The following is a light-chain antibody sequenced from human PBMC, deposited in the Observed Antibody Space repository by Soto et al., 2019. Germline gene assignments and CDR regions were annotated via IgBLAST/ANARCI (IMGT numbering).Light chain of an antibody. J-gene: IGLJ1*01. CDR2: EVN. V-gene: IGLV2-14*01. CDR1: SSDVGGYNY. CDR3: SSYSISTAYL. Sequence: QSALTQPASVSGSPGQSITISCTGTSSDVGGYNYVSWFQQHPGKAPKLMIFEVNNRPSGVSDRFSGSKSGNTASLTISGLQPEDEADYFCSSYSISTAYLFGTGTKLTVL.